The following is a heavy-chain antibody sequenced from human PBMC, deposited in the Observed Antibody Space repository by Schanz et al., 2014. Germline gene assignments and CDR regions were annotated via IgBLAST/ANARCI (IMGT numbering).Heavy chain of an antibody. D-gene: IGHD2-21*01. CDR3: SRVAVAGGEGNRGHYYVLDV. Sequence: QVQLQESGPGLVKPSETLSLTCTVSGGSINNYHWSWIRQPPGMGLEWLGYIYSSGNTNYNPSLKRRGPISLNTAKNQVSLPLTSVAASDTAVYYCSRVAVAGGEGNRGHYYVLDVWGQGTTVTVSS. V-gene: IGHV4-59*12. CDR1: GGSINNYH. CDR2: IYSSGNT. J-gene: IGHJ6*02.